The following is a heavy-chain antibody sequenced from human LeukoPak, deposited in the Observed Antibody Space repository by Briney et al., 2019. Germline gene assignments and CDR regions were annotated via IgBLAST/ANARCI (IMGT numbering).Heavy chain of an antibody. Sequence: GGSPRLSCAASGFTFSSYAMSWVRQAPGKGLEWVSAISGSGGSTYYADSVKGRFTISRDNSKNTLYLQMNSLRAEDTAVYYCAKDLTRYSSGLLDYWGQGTLVTVSS. V-gene: IGHV3-23*01. D-gene: IGHD6-19*01. CDR2: ISGSGGST. J-gene: IGHJ4*02. CDR1: GFTFSSYA. CDR3: AKDLTRYSSGLLDY.